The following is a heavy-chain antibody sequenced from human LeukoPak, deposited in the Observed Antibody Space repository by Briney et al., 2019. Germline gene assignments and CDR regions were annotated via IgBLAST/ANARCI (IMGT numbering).Heavy chain of an antibody. Sequence: GGSLRLSCAASGFTFSSYSMNWVRQAPGKGLEWVSSISSSSSYVYYADSVKGRFTISRDNAKNSLYLQMNSLRAEDTAVYYCARDSSSSKDYYYYYYMDVWGKGTTVTVSS. CDR1: GFTFSSYS. CDR3: ARDSSSSKDYYYYYYMDV. D-gene: IGHD6-13*01. J-gene: IGHJ6*03. CDR2: ISSSSSYV. V-gene: IGHV3-21*01.